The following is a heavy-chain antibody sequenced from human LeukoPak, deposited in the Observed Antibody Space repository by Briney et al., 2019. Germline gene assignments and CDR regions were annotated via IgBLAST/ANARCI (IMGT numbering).Heavy chain of an antibody. CDR3: ARGYSGSYLIDY. CDR1: GFTFSSYD. D-gene: IGHD1-26*01. J-gene: IGHJ4*02. V-gene: IGHV3-13*01. Sequence: GGSLRLSCAASGFTFSSYDMHWARQATGKGLEWVSAIGTAGDTYYPGSVKGRFTISRENAKNSLYLQMNSLRAEDTAVYYCARGYSGSYLIDYWGQGTLVTVSS. CDR2: IGTAGDT.